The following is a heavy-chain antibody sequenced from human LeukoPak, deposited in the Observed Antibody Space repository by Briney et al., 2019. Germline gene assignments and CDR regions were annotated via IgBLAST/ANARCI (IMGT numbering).Heavy chain of an antibody. V-gene: IGHV4-59*01. CDR3: ASPGIVAAGTDRGFDY. CDR1: GVSISSYY. D-gene: IGHD6-13*01. J-gene: IGHJ4*02. Sequence: SETLSLTCTVSGVSISSYYWSWIRQPPGKGLEWIGFIYYSGSTNYNPSLKSRVTISVDTSKNQSSLKLSSVTAADTAVYYCASPGIVAAGTDRGFDYWGQGTLVTVSS. CDR2: IYYSGST.